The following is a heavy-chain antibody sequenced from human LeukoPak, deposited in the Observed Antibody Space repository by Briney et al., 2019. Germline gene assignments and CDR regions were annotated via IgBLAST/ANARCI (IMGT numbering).Heavy chain of an antibody. J-gene: IGHJ4*02. Sequence: KAGGSLRLSCAASGFTFSNAWMSCVRQAPGKGLEWVGRIKSKVDGGTIDYAAPVKGRFTISRDDSKNTLYLQMNSLKTEDTAVYYCTRESPHSDYWGQGTLVTVSS. CDR3: TRESPHSDY. CDR1: GFTFSNAW. V-gene: IGHV3-15*01. CDR2: IKSKVDGGTI.